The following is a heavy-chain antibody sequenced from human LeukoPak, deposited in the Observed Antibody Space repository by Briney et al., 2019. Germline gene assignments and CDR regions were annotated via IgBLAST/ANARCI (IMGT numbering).Heavy chain of an antibody. V-gene: IGHV4-59*01. CDR1: GSSISSYY. Sequence: SETLSLTCTVSGSSISSYYWSWIRQPPGKGLEWIGYIYYSGSTSYNPSLKSRVTISVDTSKNQFSLKLRSVTAADTAVYYCAREVRGGSSNFDYWGQGTLVTVSS. D-gene: IGHD1-26*01. CDR3: AREVRGGSSNFDY. J-gene: IGHJ4*02. CDR2: IYYSGST.